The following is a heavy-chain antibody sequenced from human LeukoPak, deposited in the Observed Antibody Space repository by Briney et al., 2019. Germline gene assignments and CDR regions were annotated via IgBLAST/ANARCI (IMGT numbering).Heavy chain of an antibody. CDR2: ISYDGNQK. J-gene: IGHJ4*02. CDR3: ARDTF. Sequence: GGSLRLSCAASGFTFSRYAMHWVRQAPGKGLEWVAVISYDGNQKDYADSVKGRFTISRDDSKNTLYLQINSLRTEDTAVYYCARDTFWGQGTLVTVSS. V-gene: IGHV3-30-3*01. D-gene: IGHD2/OR15-2a*01. CDR1: GFTFSRYA.